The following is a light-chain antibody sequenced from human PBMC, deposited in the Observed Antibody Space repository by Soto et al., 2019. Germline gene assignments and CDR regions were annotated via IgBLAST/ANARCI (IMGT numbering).Light chain of an antibody. V-gene: IGLV3-1*01. CDR3: QAWDNTLVV. CDR1: KLGDKY. CDR2: QDS. Sequence: SYELTQPPSVSVSPGQTASISCSGAKLGDKYACWYQQKPGQSPVLVISQDSKRPSGIPERFSGSNSGNTATLTISGTQAMDEADYYCQAWDNTLVVFGGGTKLTVL. J-gene: IGLJ2*01.